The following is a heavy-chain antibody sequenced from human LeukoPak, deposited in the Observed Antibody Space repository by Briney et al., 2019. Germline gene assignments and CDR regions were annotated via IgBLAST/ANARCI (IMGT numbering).Heavy chain of an antibody. CDR1: GYTLTELS. J-gene: IGHJ3*02. Sequence: ASVKVSCKVSGYTLTELSMHWVRQAPGKGLDWMGGFDPEDGETIYAQKFQGRVTMTEDTSTDTAYMELSSLRSEDTAVYYCATDFFTSLAGKVGAFDIWGQGTMVTVSS. CDR2: FDPEDGET. CDR3: ATDFFTSLAGKVGAFDI. D-gene: IGHD6-19*01. V-gene: IGHV1-24*01.